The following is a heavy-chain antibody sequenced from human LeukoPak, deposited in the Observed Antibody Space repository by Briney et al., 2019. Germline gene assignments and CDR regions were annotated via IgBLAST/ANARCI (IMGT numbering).Heavy chain of an antibody. CDR3: ARDQNTMVRGAPNWFDP. D-gene: IGHD3-10*01. Sequence: ASVKVSCKASGGTFSSYAISWVRQAPGQGLEWMGGIIPIFGTANYAQKFQGRVTITADESTSTAYMELSSLRSEDTAVYYCARDQNTMVRGAPNWFDPWGQGTLVTVSS. CDR2: IIPIFGTA. J-gene: IGHJ5*02. V-gene: IGHV1-69*13. CDR1: GGTFSSYA.